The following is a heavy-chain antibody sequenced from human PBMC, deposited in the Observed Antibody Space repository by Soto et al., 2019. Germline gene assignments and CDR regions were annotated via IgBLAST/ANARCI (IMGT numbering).Heavy chain of an antibody. CDR1: GFTFSSYG. CDR3: AKDRWDFLVEPAAPDYYYVMAV. D-gene: IGHD2-2*01. Sequence: GGSLRLSCAASGFTFSSYGMHWVRQAPGKGLEWVAVISYDGSNKYYADSVKGRFTISRDNSKNTLYLQMNSLRAEDTVVYYCAKDRWDFLVEPAAPDYYYVMAVWGQGTTVTVSS. CDR2: ISYDGSNK. V-gene: IGHV3-30*18. J-gene: IGHJ6*02.